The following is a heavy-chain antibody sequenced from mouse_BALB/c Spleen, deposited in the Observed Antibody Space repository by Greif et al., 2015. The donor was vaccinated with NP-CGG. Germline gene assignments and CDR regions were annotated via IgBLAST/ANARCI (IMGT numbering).Heavy chain of an antibody. V-gene: IGHV5-17*02. CDR2: ISSGSSTI. D-gene: IGHD2-2*01. CDR1: GFTFSSFG. CDR3: ARGGYDGAWFAY. Sequence: DVQLQESGGGLVQPGGSRKLSCAASGFTFSSFGMHWVRQAPEKGLEWVAYISSGSSTIYYADTVKGRFTISRDNPKNTLFLQMTSLRSEDTAMYYCARGGYDGAWFAYWGQGTLVTVSA. J-gene: IGHJ3*01.